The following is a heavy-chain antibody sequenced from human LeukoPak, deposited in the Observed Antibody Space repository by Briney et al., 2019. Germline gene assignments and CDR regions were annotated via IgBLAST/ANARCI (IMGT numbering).Heavy chain of an antibody. D-gene: IGHD3-16*01. CDR3: ARDLGGAPYH. CDR2: IYSGGST. V-gene: IGHV3-66*01. Sequence: GGSLRLSCAASGFTFSSYEMNWARQAPGKGLEWVSVIYSGGSTYYADSVKGRFTISRDNSKNTLYLQMNNLRAEDTAVYYCARDLGGAPYHWGQGTLVTVSS. J-gene: IGHJ5*02. CDR1: GFTFSSYE.